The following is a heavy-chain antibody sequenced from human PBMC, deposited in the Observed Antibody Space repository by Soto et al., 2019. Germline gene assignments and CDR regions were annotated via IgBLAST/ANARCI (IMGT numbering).Heavy chain of an antibody. J-gene: IGHJ6*01. D-gene: IGHD1-7*01. V-gene: IGHV1-69*13. CDR3: ATKWNYCCYFYGMDV. Sequence: GASVKVSCKASGGTFSSYAISWVRQAPGQGLEWMGGIIPIFGTANYAQKFQGRVTITADESTSTAYMELSSLRSEDTAVYYCATKWNYCCYFYGMDVWGQGTTVTVS. CDR2: IIPIFGTA. CDR1: GGTFSSYA.